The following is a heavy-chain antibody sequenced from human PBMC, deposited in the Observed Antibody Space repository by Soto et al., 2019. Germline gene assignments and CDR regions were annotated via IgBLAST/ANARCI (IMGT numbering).Heavy chain of an antibody. CDR1: GFTFSAYS. Sequence: EVQLVESGGGLVKPGGSLRLSCVASGFTFSAYSMSWVRQAPGQGLEWVSSITSSSTYIYYTRSVEGRFTISRDDAKNSLHLQMNSLRADDTAVYYCARDLLEGYGHARQPDYWGQGTLVTVSS. V-gene: IGHV3-21*06. CDR2: ITSSSTYI. CDR3: ARDLLEGYGHARQPDY. J-gene: IGHJ4*02. D-gene: IGHD5-18*01.